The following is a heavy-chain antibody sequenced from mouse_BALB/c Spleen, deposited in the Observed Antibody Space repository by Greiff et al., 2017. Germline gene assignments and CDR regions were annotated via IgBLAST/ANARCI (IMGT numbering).Heavy chain of an antibody. V-gene: IGHV5-6*02. D-gene: IGHD4-1*01. CDR1: GFTFSSYG. Sequence: DVMLVESGGDLVKPGGSLKLSCAASGFTFSSYGMSWVRQTPDKRLEWVATISSGGSYTYYPDSVKGRFTISRDNAKNTLYLQMSSLKSEDTAMYYCARGPELGPFAYWGQGTLVTVSA. CDR2: ISSGGSYT. CDR3: ARGPELGPFAY. J-gene: IGHJ3*01.